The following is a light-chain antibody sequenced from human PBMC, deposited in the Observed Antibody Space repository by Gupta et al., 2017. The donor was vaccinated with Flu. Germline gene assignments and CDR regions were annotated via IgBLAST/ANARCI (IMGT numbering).Light chain of an antibody. V-gene: IGLV2-14*01. Sequence: TRSDIGDYKYVSWYQQYPGKAPKLIIYEVSNRPSRVSSRFSGSKSGNTASLTISGLQAEAEADYFCSSYTTTATLVFGSGTTVTV. CDR2: EVS. CDR3: SSYTTTATLV. J-gene: IGLJ1*01. CDR1: RSDIGDYKY.